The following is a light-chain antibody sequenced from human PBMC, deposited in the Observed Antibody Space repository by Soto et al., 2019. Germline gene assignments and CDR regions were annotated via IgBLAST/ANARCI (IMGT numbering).Light chain of an antibody. CDR1: QSLLHRNGYNY. CDR2: LGS. V-gene: IGKV2-28*01. CDR3: MQALQTPFT. Sequence: IVMTQSPLSLPVTPGEPASISCRSSQSLLHRNGYNYLDWYLQKPGQSPQLRIYLGSNRASGVPDRFSGSGSGSDFTLKINRVEAEDVGVYYCMQALQTPFTFGPGTKVDIK. J-gene: IGKJ3*01.